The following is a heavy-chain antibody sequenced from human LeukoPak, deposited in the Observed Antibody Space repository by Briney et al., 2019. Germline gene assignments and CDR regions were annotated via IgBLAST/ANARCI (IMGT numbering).Heavy chain of an antibody. V-gene: IGHV6-1*01. D-gene: IGHD2-2*01. Sequence: SQTLSLTCAISGDSASSNSVTWNWIRHSPSRGLEWLGRTYYRSTWYNDYAVSVRGRITVNPDTSKNQFSLHLNSVTPEDTAVYYCARRLTQYDCFDPWGQGILVTVSS. CDR1: GDSASSNSVT. CDR2: TYYRSTWYN. CDR3: ARRLTQYDCFDP. J-gene: IGHJ5*02.